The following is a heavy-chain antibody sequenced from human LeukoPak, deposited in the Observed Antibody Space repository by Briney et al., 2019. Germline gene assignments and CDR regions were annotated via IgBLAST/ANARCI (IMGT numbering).Heavy chain of an antibody. V-gene: IGHV3-23*01. CDR2: IRGSGDRT. Sequence: PGGSLRLSCAASGFIFSSYGMHWVRQAPGKGLEWVSAIRGSGDRTHYADSVKGRFTISRDDSKNTLYLQMNSLRAEDTAVYYCAKDSKIVGATFRSYHYMDVWGKGTAVTVSS. CDR3: AKDSKIVGATFRSYHYMDV. D-gene: IGHD1-26*01. J-gene: IGHJ6*03. CDR1: GFIFSSYG.